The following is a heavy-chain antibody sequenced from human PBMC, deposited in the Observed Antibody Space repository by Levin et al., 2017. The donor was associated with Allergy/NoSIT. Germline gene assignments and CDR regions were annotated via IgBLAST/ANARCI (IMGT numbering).Heavy chain of an antibody. CDR2: IYYSGST. J-gene: IGHJ3*02. Sequence: PSETLSLTCTVSGGSISSGGYYWSWIRQHPGKGLEWIGYIYYSGSTYYNPSLKSRVTISVDTSKNQFSLKLSSVTAADTAVYYCAVKILGELSPDAFDIWGQGTMVTVSS. V-gene: IGHV4-31*03. CDR3: AVKILGELSPDAFDI. D-gene: IGHD3-16*02. CDR1: GGSISSGGYY.